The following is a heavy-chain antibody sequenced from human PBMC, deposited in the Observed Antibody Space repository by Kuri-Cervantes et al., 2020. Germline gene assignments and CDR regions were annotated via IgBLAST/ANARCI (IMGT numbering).Heavy chain of an antibody. V-gene: IGHV4-39*07. CDR1: GGSISSSSYY. J-gene: IGHJ3*02. Sequence: SETLSLTCTVSGGSISSSSYYWGWIRQPPGKGLEWIGSIYYSGSTYYNPSLKSRVTISVDTSKNQFSLKLSSVTAADTAVYYCARDRLSTYPNAFDIWGQGTMVTVSS. CDR2: IYYSGST. D-gene: IGHD2-2*01. CDR3: ARDRLSTYPNAFDI.